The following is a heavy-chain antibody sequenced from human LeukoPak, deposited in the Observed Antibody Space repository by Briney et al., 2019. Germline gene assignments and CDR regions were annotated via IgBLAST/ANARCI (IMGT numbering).Heavy chain of an antibody. Sequence: SETLSLTCTVSGGSISSYYWSWIRQPAGKGLEWIGRIYTSGSTNYNPSPKSRVTMSVDTSKNQFSLKLSSVTAADTAVYYCARHGGVVAATPNYYGMDVWGQGTTVTVSS. CDR3: ARHGGVVAATPNYYGMDV. V-gene: IGHV4-4*07. J-gene: IGHJ6*02. CDR1: GGSISSYY. CDR2: IYTSGST. D-gene: IGHD2-15*01.